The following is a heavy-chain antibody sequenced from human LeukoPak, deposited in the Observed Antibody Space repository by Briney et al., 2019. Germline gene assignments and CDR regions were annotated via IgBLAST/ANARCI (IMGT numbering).Heavy chain of an antibody. V-gene: IGHV5-51*01. Sequence: GESLKISCKASGYNFPTYWIGWVRQMPGKGLEWMGIIYPDDSDTRYSPSFQGQVTISADKSISTAYVQWSSLKASDTAMYYCELGNYGSASDIWGQGTMVTVSS. J-gene: IGHJ3*02. CDR2: IYPDDSDT. CDR1: GYNFPTYW. D-gene: IGHD1-7*01. CDR3: ELGNYGSASDI.